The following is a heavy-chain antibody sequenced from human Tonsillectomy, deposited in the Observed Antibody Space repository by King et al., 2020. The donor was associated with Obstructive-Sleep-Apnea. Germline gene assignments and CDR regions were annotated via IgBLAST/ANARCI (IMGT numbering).Heavy chain of an antibody. CDR3: ARYTSSSYNFDY. J-gene: IGHJ4*02. CDR1: GYIFTNYD. D-gene: IGHD6-6*01. Sequence: QLVQSGAEVKEPGASVKVSCKASGYIFTNYDIHWVRQVSGQGLEWMGWKNPDSGNTGYAQKFQGRVTMTTDTSTSTAYLELSSLRSEDTAVYYCARYTSSSYNFDYWGQGTLVTVSS. CDR2: KNPDSGNT. V-gene: IGHV1-8*01.